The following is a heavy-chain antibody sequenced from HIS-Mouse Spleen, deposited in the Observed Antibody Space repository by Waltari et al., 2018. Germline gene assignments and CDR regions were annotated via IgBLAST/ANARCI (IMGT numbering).Heavy chain of an antibody. CDR3: ARGGQVGATTFDY. D-gene: IGHD1-26*01. V-gene: IGHV4-34*01. J-gene: IGHJ4*02. CDR1: GGSFSGYY. CDR2: INHSGST. Sequence: QVQLQQWGAGLLKPSETLSLTRAVYGGSFSGYYWSWIRQPPGKGLEWIGEINHSGSTNYNPSLKSRVTISVDTSKNQFSLKLSSVTAADTAVYYCARGGQVGATTFDYWGQGTLVTVSS.